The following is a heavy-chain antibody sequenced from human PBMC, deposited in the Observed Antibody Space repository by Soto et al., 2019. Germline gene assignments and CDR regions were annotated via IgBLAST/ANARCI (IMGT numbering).Heavy chain of an antibody. CDR2: IRNKAISYAT. Sequence: GSLRLSCAASGFTFSGSSVHWVRQASGKGLEWVGRIRNKAISYATAYAASVRGRFTISRDDSKNTAFLQMNSLNTEDTAVYYCISHAPEDMIRTWGQGTLVTVSS. D-gene: IGHD2-15*01. V-gene: IGHV3-73*01. J-gene: IGHJ4*02. CDR3: ISHAPEDMIRT. CDR1: GFTFSGSS.